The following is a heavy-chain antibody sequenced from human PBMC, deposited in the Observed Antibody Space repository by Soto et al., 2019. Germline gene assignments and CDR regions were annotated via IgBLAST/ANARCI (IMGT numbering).Heavy chain of an antibody. CDR3: ARESGGATATLDYYYFYMDV. CDR1: GYTFSDYY. V-gene: IGHV1-2*04. D-gene: IGHD5-12*01. Sequence: QVQLVQSGAEVKKPGASVKVSCKASGYTFSDYYIHWMRQAPGQGLEWMGWINPNSGGTKYEHKFHGWFTMTRDTSIKTAYMELSRLTSDDTAVYYGARESGGATATLDYYYFYMDVWGKGTTVTVSS. J-gene: IGHJ6*03. CDR2: INPNSGGT.